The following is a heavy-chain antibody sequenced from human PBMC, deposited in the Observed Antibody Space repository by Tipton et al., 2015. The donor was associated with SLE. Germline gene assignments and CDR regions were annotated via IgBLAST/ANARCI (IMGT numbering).Heavy chain of an antibody. D-gene: IGHD1-26*01. CDR2: INQDGSEK. J-gene: IGHJ4*02. CDR1: GFTFSDYW. Sequence: SLRLSCAASGFTFSDYWMTWVRQAPGKGLEWVANINQDGSEKYLVDSVKGRFTISRDNSKNMLYLQMNSLRTEDTAVYYCARAPSGRVVGTPTGHGYWGQGTLVTVSS. V-gene: IGHV3-7*03. CDR3: ARAPSGRVVGTPTGHGY.